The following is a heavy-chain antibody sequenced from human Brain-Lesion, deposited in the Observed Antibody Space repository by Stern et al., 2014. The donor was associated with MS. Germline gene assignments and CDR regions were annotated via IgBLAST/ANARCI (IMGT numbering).Heavy chain of an antibody. J-gene: IGHJ4*02. CDR1: GDSISSGSFY. D-gene: IGHD5-18*01. V-gene: IGHV4-61*02. Sequence: QLQLQESGPGLVKPSQTLSLTCIVSGDSISSGSFYWNWIRQPAGKGLEWIGRIYSSGSTNYNPYLKSRVTISGDTSKNPFSLTVISMTAADTAVYYCARETGGYTYGDTDFFDYWGQGALVTVSS. CDR3: ARETGGYTYGDTDFFDY. CDR2: IYSSGST.